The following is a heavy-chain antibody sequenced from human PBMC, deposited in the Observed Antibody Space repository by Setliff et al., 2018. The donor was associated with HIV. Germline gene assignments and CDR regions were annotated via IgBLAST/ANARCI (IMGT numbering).Heavy chain of an antibody. Sequence: SETLSLTCTVSGGSINSSSYYWGWIRQPPGKGLEWIGSIYYSGSTYYNPSLKSRVTISVDTSKNQFSLKLSSVTAADTAVYFCATMNYDSSGYYSDWGQGTRVTVSS. J-gene: IGHJ4*02. V-gene: IGHV4-39*01. CDR2: IYYSGST. CDR3: ATMNYDSSGYYSD. D-gene: IGHD3-22*01. CDR1: GGSINSSSYY.